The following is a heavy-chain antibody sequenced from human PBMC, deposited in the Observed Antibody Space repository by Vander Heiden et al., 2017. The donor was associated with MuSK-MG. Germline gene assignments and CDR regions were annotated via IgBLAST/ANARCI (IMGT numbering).Heavy chain of an antibody. D-gene: IGHD2-21*01. Sequence: EAQVVQSGAEVRKPGTTVKISCTISGYIFTDFYIHWVRQAPGKGLEWMGRLDPEPSETLYAVRFQGRVTMSADAFADTAYIELSSLKSEDTAVYYCSSVDDGAAGGDFIDFWGQGTLGTVSS. CDR3: SSVDDGAAGGDFIDF. CDR1: GYIFTDFY. CDR2: LDPEPSET. V-gene: IGHV1-69-2*01. J-gene: IGHJ4*02.